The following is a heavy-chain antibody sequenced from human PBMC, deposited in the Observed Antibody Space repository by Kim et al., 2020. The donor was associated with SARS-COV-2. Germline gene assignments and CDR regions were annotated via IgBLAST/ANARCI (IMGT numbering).Heavy chain of an antibody. D-gene: IGHD6-6*01. J-gene: IGHJ4*02. Sequence: YYADSVEGRFTISRDNSKNTLYLQMNSQRAEDTAVYYCARDSKQLAPFDYWGQGTLVTVSS. CDR3: ARDSKQLAPFDY. V-gene: IGHV3-30*01.